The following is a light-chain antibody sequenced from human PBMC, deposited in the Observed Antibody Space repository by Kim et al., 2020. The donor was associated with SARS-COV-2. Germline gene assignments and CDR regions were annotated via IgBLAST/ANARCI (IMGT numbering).Light chain of an antibody. CDR3: QNYDGAPWT. J-gene: IGKJ1*01. V-gene: IGKV1-27*01. CDR2: SAS. Sequence: DIQMTQSPSSLSASVGDRVTITCRASQDINNYVAWYQQKPGKVPKVLIYSASALRSGVPSRFSGSGSGTDFTLTISSLQPEDVATYYCQNYDGAPWTLGQGTRVEI. CDR1: QDINNY.